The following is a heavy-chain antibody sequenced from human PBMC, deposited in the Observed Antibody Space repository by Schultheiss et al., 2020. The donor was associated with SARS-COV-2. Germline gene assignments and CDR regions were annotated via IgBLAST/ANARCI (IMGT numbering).Heavy chain of an antibody. Sequence: SETLSLTCTVSGDSISSSSYYWGWIRQPPGKGLEWIGSIYTSGSTNYNPSLKSRVTISVDTSKNQFSLKLSSVTAADTAVYYCAREDFWSGNHNWFDPWGQGTLVTVSS. V-gene: IGHV4-39*07. D-gene: IGHD3-3*01. CDR3: AREDFWSGNHNWFDP. J-gene: IGHJ5*02. CDR2: IYTSGST. CDR1: GDSISSSSYY.